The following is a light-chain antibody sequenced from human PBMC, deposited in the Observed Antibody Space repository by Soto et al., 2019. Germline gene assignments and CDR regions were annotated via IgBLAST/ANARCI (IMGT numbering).Light chain of an antibody. Sequence: IVLTQCPVTLSLSPGEGATLSCRASQSVTGTNLAWYQQRAGQAPRLLIYDAVRRATGIPDRFSGSGSGTDFTLTISRLEPEDFAVYYCHQYGSSLGTFGQGTKVDIK. CDR3: HQYGSSLGT. J-gene: IGKJ2*01. V-gene: IGKV3-20*01. CDR1: QSVTGTN. CDR2: DAV.